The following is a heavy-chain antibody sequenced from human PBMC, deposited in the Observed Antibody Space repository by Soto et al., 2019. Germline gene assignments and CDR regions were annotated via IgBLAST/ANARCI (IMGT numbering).Heavy chain of an antibody. CDR1: GYTFTSYG. V-gene: IGHV1-18*01. Sequence: QVQLVQSGAEVKKPGASVKVSCKASGYTFTSYGISWVRQAPGQGLEWMGWFSAYNGNTNYAQKLQGRVTMTTDNSXSXXYMELRSLRSDDTAVYYCARDLMVERPFRKSFPNHWGQGTLVTVSS. D-gene: IGHD1-1*01. CDR2: FSAYNGNT. J-gene: IGHJ5*02. CDR3: ARDLMVERPFRKSFPNH.